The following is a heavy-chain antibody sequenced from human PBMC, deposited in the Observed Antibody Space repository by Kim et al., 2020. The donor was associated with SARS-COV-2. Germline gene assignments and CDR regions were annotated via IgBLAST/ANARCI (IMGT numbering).Heavy chain of an antibody. CDR2: IYSGGST. Sequence: GGSLRLSCAASGFTVSSNYMSWVRHAPGKGLEWVSVIYSGGSTYYADSVKGRFTISRDNSKNTLYLQMNSLRAEDTAVYYCARHNDESPGSGWDYWGQGTLVTVSS. V-gene: IGHV3-53*01. J-gene: IGHJ4*02. CDR1: GFTVSSNY. CDR3: ARHNDESPGSGWDY. D-gene: IGHD6-19*01.